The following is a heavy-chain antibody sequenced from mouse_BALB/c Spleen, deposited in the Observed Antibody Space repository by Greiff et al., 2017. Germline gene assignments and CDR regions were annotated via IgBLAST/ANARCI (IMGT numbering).Heavy chain of an antibody. D-gene: IGHD2-4*01. CDR3: ARIYYDSHCCFDY. CDR1: GFAFTNYW. CDR2: IYPGSGNT. J-gene: IGHJ2*01. Sequence: QVQLLQSGAELVRPGTSLKISCKASGFAFTNYWLGWVKQSPGHGLEWIGDIYPGSGNTYYNEKFKGKVTLTADKSSSTAYMQLSSLTSEDSAVSYCARIYYDSHCCFDYWGQGTTLTVSS. V-gene: IGHV1-63*01.